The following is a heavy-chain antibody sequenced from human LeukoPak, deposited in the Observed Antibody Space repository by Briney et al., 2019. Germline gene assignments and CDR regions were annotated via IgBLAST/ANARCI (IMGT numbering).Heavy chain of an antibody. CDR1: GFTFSSYW. Sequence: GGSLRLSCAASGFTFSSYWMSWVRQAPGKGLEWVANIKQDGSEKYYVDSVKGRFTISRDNAKNSLYLQMNSLRAEDTAVYYCARDKGDYDTSGSLFVFGGQGTLVTVSS. CDR3: ARDKGDYDTSGSLFVF. CDR2: IKQDGSEK. V-gene: IGHV3-7*03. J-gene: IGHJ4*02. D-gene: IGHD3-22*01.